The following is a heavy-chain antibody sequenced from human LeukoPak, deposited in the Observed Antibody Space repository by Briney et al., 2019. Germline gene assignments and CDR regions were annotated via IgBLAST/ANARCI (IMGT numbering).Heavy chain of an antibody. V-gene: IGHV3-48*03. CDR2: ISSSGSTI. CDR1: GFIFSSYA. J-gene: IGHJ5*02. D-gene: IGHD1-1*01. Sequence: GGSLRLSCAASGFIFSSYAMSWVRQAPGKGLEWVSYISSSGSTIYYADSVKGRFTISRDNAKNSLYLQMNSLRAEDTAVYYCARTGTKARGFDPWGQGTLVTVSS. CDR3: ARTGTKARGFDP.